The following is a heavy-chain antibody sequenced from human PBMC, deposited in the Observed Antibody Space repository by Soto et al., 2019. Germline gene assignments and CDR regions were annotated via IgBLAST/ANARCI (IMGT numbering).Heavy chain of an antibody. CDR2: IAYDGINT. Sequence: PGGSLRLSCVASGFNFGTYAMHWVRQAPGKGLQWVALIAYDGINTYYADSVKGRFTISRDNSKNTLHLQMNSLRPEDTGVYFCARVTPGNNLYYFSGLDVWGQGTSVTVSS. D-gene: IGHD1-1*01. CDR3: ARVTPGNNLYYFSGLDV. J-gene: IGHJ6*02. V-gene: IGHV3-30-3*01. CDR1: GFNFGTYA.